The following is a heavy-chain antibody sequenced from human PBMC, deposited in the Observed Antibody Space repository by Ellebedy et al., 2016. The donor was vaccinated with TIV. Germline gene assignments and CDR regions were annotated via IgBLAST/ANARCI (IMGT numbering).Heavy chain of an antibody. V-gene: IGHV4-38-2*02. CDR3: ARDGEGRWDY. D-gene: IGHD4-23*01. J-gene: IGHJ4*02. Sequence: MPSETLSLTCSVSGSSISSGYYWGWIRQPSGRGLEWIGSRYHSGSTYYSPSLKSRVTMSVDTSKNQFSLRLSSVTAADTAVYYCARDGEGRWDYWGPGTLVTGSS. CDR1: GSSISSGYY. CDR2: RYHSGST.